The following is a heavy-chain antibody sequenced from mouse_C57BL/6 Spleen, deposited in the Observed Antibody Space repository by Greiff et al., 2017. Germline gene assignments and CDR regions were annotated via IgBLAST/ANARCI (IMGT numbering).Heavy chain of an antibody. J-gene: IGHJ1*03. V-gene: IGHV3-6*01. CDR3: ARDGGLRYWYFDV. CDR1: GYSITSGYY. Sequence: ESGPGLVKPSQSLSLTCSVTGYSITSGYYWNWIRQFPGNKLEWMGYISYDGSNNYNPSLKNRISITRDTSKNQFFLKLNSVTTEDTATYYCARDGGLRYWYFDVWGTGTTVTVSS. CDR2: ISYDGSN. D-gene: IGHD2-4*01.